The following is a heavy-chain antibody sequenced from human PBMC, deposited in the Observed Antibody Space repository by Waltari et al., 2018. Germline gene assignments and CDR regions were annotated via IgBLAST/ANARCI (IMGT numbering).Heavy chain of an antibody. J-gene: IGHJ4*02. CDR3: AREGQHPSMAFDY. CDR1: GFTFSSYG. Sequence: QVQLVESGGGVVQPGRSLRLSCAASGFTFSSYGMHWVRQAPGKGLEWVAVIWYDGSNKYYADSVKGRFTISRDNSKNTLYLQMNSLRAEDTAVYYCAREGQHPSMAFDYWGQGTLVTVSS. CDR2: IWYDGSNK. D-gene: IGHD5-12*01. V-gene: IGHV3-33*01.